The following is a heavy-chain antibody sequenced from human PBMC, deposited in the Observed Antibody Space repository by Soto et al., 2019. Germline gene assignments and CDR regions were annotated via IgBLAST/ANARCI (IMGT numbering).Heavy chain of an antibody. CDR1: GFTFDDYA. V-gene: IGHV3-9*01. J-gene: IGHJ4*02. CDR2: ISWNREKM. D-gene: IGHD6-19*01. Sequence: GGSLRLSCAASGFTFDDYAMHWVRQAPGKGLEWVSGISWNREKMDYVDSVKGRFNISRDNAKNSLYLHMNILRAEDTALYYCAKDRYSSGRNYFNYWGQGTLVTVSS. CDR3: AKDRYSSGRNYFNY.